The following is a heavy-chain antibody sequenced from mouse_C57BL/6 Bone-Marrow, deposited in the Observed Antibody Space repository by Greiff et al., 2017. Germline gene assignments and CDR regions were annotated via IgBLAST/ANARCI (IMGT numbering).Heavy chain of an antibody. CDR1: GFTFSSYG. Sequence: EVKVVESGGDLVKPGGSLKLSCAASGFTFSSYGMSWVRQTPDKRLEWVATISSGGSYTYYPDSVKGRFTISRDNAKNTLYLQMSSLKSEDTAMYYCARHYYGSRDYFDYWGQGTTLTVSS. V-gene: IGHV5-6*01. J-gene: IGHJ2*01. D-gene: IGHD1-1*01. CDR2: ISSGGSYT. CDR3: ARHYYGSRDYFDY.